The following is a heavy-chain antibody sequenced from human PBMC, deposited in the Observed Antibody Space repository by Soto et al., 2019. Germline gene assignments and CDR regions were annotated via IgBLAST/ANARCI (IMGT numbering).Heavy chain of an antibody. CDR3: ARDRGQWLDHDAFDI. D-gene: IGHD6-19*01. CDR2: IYYSGST. Sequence: ETLCLTCPVSGASISSYYWSWIRQPAGKGLEWIGYIYYSGSTNYNPSLKSRVTISVDTSKNQFSLKLSSVTSADTAVYYCARDRGQWLDHDAFDIWGQGTMVTVSS. J-gene: IGHJ3*02. V-gene: IGHV4-59*01. CDR1: GASISSYY.